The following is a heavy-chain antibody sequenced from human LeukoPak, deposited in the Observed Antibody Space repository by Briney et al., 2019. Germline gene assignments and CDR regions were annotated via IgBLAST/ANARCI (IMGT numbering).Heavy chain of an antibody. J-gene: IGHJ4*02. V-gene: IGHV3-48*01. CDR1: GFTFNTYG. Sequence: PGGSLRLSCAASGFTFNTYGMIWVRQAPGKGLEWVSYISSSTSTITYADSVKGRFTISRENAKNSLYLQMNSLRAGDTAVYYCARGGYRWELPTIWGQGTLVTVSS. D-gene: IGHD1-26*01. CDR2: ISSSTSTI. CDR3: ARGGYRWELPTI.